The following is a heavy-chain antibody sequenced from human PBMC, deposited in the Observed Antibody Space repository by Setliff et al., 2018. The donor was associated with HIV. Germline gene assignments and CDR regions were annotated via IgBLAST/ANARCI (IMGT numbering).Heavy chain of an antibody. CDR3: TRAHFLVTETRNWFDP. CDR2: INPKTGVA. D-gene: IGHD1-26*01. J-gene: IGHJ5*02. Sequence: VASVKVSCKASGYTFVDYYIHWVRQVPGKGLEWMGRINPKTGVATHARIFQDRITLTRDTSTSIAYMELIRPRHDDTAFYYCTRAHFLVTETRNWFDPWGQGTLVTVSS. CDR1: GYTFVDYY. V-gene: IGHV1-2*06.